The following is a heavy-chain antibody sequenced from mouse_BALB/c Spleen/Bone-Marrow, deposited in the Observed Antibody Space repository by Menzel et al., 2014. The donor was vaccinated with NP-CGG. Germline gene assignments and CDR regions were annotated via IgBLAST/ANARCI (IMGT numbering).Heavy chain of an antibody. D-gene: IGHD1-1*01. J-gene: IGHJ2*01. CDR1: GFTFSNYW. Sequence: EVHLVESGGGLVQPGGSMKLSCVASGFTFSNYWMNWVRQSPEKGLEWVAEIRLKSNNYATHYAESVKGRFTISRDDSKSSVYLQMNNLRAEDTGIYYCTRGHYYGSSYVFDYWGQGTTLTVSS. V-gene: IGHV6-6*02. CDR2: IRLKSNNYAT. CDR3: TRGHYYGSSYVFDY.